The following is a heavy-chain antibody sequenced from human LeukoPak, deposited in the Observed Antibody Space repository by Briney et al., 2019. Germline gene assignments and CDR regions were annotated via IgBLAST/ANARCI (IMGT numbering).Heavy chain of an antibody. V-gene: IGHV3-64*01. CDR1: GFTFSSYA. CDR3: AREYSSSSVDY. J-gene: IGHJ4*02. Sequence: PGGSLRLSCAASGFTFSSYAMYWVRQAPGKGLEYVSGISSNGGSTYYANSVKGRFTISRDNSKNTLYLQMGSLRAEDMAVYYCAREYSSSSVDYWGQGPLVTVSS. D-gene: IGHD6-6*01. CDR2: ISSNGGST.